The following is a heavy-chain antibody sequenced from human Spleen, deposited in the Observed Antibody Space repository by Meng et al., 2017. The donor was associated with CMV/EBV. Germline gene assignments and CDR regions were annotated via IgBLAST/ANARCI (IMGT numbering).Heavy chain of an antibody. V-gene: IGHV4-34*01. Sequence: VSGGSFSGYYWSCLRQPPGKGLEWIGELNHSGSTNYNPSLKSRVTISVDTSKNQFSLKLSSVTAADTAVYYCARSYGGSHFYYFDYWGQGTLVTVSS. CDR1: GGSFSGYY. J-gene: IGHJ4*02. CDR2: LNHSGST. CDR3: ARSYGGSHFYYFDY. D-gene: IGHD4-23*01.